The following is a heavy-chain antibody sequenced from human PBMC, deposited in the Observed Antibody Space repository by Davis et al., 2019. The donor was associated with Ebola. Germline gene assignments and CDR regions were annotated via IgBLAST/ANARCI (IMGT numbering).Heavy chain of an antibody. Sequence: MPGGPLRPPCTVPGYSISSGYYWGCIRLPPGKGLAWPASINHSGSTNYNPSLKSRVTISVDTSKNQFSLKLSSVTAADTAVYYCARGPGELLPYDAFDIWGQGIMVTVSS. D-gene: IGHD1-26*01. V-gene: IGHV4-38-2*02. CDR1: GYSISSGYY. CDR2: INHSGST. CDR3: ARGPGELLPYDAFDI. J-gene: IGHJ3*02.